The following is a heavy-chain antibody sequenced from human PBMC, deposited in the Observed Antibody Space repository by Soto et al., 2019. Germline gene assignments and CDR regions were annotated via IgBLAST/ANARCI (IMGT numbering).Heavy chain of an antibody. CDR2: IIPILGIA. J-gene: IGHJ6*02. CDR1: GGTFSSYT. CDR3: AREGHSGSYPNYYYYYGMDV. D-gene: IGHD1-26*01. V-gene: IGHV1-69*08. Sequence: QVQLVQSGAEVKKPGSSVKVSCKASGGTFSSYTISWVRQAPGQGLEWMGRIIPILGIANYAQKFQGRVTITADKSTSTAYMELSSLRSEDTAVYYCAREGHSGSYPNYYYYYGMDVWGQGTTVTVSS.